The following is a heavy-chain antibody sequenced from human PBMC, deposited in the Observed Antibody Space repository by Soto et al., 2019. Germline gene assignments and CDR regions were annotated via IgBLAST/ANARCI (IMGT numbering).Heavy chain of an antibody. J-gene: IGHJ4*02. Sequence: ASVKVSCKASGGTFSSYAISWVRQAPGQGLEWMGGIIPIFGTANYAQKFQGRVTITADESTSTAYMELSSLRSEDTAVYYCARCANLITFGGVIAPGPFDYWGQGTLVTVSS. CDR1: GGTFSSYA. CDR2: IIPIFGTA. V-gene: IGHV1-69*13. CDR3: ARCANLITFGGVIAPGPFDY. D-gene: IGHD3-16*02.